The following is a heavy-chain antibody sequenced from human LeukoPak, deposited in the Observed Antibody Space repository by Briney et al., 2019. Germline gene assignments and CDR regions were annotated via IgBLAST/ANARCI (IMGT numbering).Heavy chain of an antibody. CDR1: GGSISSYY. V-gene: IGHV4-59*01. D-gene: IGHD1-1*01. CDR3: ARVSWFPGTSYYYMDV. J-gene: IGHJ6*03. Sequence: SETLSLTCTVSGGSISSYYWSWIRQPPGKGLEWFGYVYDSGTTNYNPSLKSRVTISVDTSKNQFSLKLSSVTAADTAVYYCARVSWFPGTSYYYMDVWGKGTTVTVSS. CDR2: VYDSGTT.